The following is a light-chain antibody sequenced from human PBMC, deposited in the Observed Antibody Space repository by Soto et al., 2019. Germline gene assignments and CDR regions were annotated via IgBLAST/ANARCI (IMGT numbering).Light chain of an antibody. CDR2: GAS. J-gene: IGKJ1*01. Sequence: EIVCTQSPGTLSLSPGERATLSCRASQSVSSSYLAWYQQKPGQAPRLLIYGASTGATGLPDRFSGSGAGTEFTLTIRRLKSEDSAVYYCKQYNKWPRTVGHGNKGELK. V-gene: IGKV3-20*01. CDR3: KQYNKWPRT. CDR1: QSVSSSY.